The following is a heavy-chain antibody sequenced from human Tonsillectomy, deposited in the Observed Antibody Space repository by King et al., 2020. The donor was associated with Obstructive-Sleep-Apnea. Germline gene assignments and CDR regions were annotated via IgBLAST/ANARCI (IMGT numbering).Heavy chain of an antibody. CDR2: IYSVGST. J-gene: IGHJ4*02. CDR3: ARGSGNYYDSSGYYYPFDY. Sequence: VQLVESGGGLVQAGGSLRLSCTASGFTVSSNYMSWVRQAPGKGLEWVSVIYSVGSTYYADSVKGRFPISRHNSKNTVYLQMNSLRTEDTAVYFCARGSGNYYDSSGYYYPFDYWGQGTLVTVSS. D-gene: IGHD3-22*01. CDR1: GFTVSSNY. V-gene: IGHV3-53*04.